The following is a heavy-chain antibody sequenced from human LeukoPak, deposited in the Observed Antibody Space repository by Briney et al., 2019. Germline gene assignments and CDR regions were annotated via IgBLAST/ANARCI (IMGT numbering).Heavy chain of an antibody. D-gene: IGHD1-26*01. CDR2: ITPFNGNT. CDR1: GYTFTSYG. V-gene: IGHV1-45*02. J-gene: IGHJ3*02. CDR3: ARGPIVGATTDAFDI. Sequence: SVKVSCKASGYTFTSYGISWVRQAPGQALEWMGWITPFNGNTNYAQKFQDRVTITRDRSMSTAYMELSSLRSEDTAMYYCARGPIVGATTDAFDIWGQGTMVTVSS.